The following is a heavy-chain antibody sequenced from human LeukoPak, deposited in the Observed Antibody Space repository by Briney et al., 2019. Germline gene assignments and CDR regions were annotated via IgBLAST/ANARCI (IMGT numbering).Heavy chain of an antibody. D-gene: IGHD5-18*01. CDR3: ASLSGYSYGSWEIFDY. Sequence: GRSLRLSCAASGFTFSSYAMHWVRQAPGKGLEWVAVISYDGSNKYYADSVMGRFTISRDNSKNTLYLQMNSLRAEDTAVYYCASLSGYSYGSWEIFDYWGQGTLVTVSS. CDR2: ISYDGSNK. CDR1: GFTFSSYA. V-gene: IGHV3-30-3*01. J-gene: IGHJ4*02.